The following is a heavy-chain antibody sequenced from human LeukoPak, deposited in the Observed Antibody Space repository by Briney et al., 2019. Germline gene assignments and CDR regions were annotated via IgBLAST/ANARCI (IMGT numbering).Heavy chain of an antibody. Sequence: PSETLSLTCAVYGGSFSRYYWSWIRQPPGKGLEWIGEINHSGSTNYNPSLKSRVTISVDTSKNEFSLKLSSVTAADTAVYYCARAFGGTTCLDYWGQGTLVTVSS. V-gene: IGHV4-34*01. CDR2: INHSGST. J-gene: IGHJ4*02. CDR3: ARAFGGTTCLDY. D-gene: IGHD1-1*01. CDR1: GGSFSRYY.